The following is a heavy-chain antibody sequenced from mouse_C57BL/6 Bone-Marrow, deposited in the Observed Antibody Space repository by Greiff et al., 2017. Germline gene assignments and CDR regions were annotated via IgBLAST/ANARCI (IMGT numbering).Heavy chain of an antibody. V-gene: IGHV1-39*01. Sequence: VQLQQSGPELVKPGASVTISCKASGYSFTDYNMNWVKQSNGKSLEWIGVINPNYGTTSYNQKFKGKATLTVDKSSSTAYMQLNSLTSEDSAVYYCARIYDGDWYCDVWGTGTTVTVSS. CDR2: INPNYGTT. D-gene: IGHD2-3*01. CDR1: GYSFTDYN. CDR3: ARIYDGDWYCDV. J-gene: IGHJ1*03.